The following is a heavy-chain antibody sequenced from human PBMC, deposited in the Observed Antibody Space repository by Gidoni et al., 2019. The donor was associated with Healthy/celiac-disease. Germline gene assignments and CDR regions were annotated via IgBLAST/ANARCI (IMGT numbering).Heavy chain of an antibody. V-gene: IGHV4-39*01. D-gene: IGHD2-8*02. J-gene: IGHJ5*02. CDR3: ARLWDGGVCQP. Sequence: QLQLQESGPGLVKPSETLSHTCTFYGGSISSSSYYWGWIRKPPGKGLEWIGSIYYSGITYYNPSLKSRVTISVDTSKNQFSLKLSSVTAADTAVYYCARLWDGGVCQPWGQGTLVTVSS. CDR2: IYYSGIT. CDR1: GGSISSSSYY.